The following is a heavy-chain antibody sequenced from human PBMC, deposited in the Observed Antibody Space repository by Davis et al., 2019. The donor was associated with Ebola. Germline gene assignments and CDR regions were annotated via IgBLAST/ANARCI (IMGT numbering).Heavy chain of an antibody. CDR3: TTDSGSWHGDYEGY. CDR2: IKSKTDGGTT. D-gene: IGHD4-17*01. V-gene: IGHV3-15*01. Sequence: GESLKISCAASGFTFSNAWMSWVRQAPGKGLEWVGRIKSKTDGGTTDYAAPVKGRFTISRDDSKNTLYLQMNSLKTEDTAVYYCTTDSGSWHGDYEGYWGQGTLVTVSS. CDR1: GFTFSNAW. J-gene: IGHJ4*02.